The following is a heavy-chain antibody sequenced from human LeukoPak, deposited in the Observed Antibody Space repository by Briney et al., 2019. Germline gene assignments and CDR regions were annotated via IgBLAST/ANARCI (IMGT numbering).Heavy chain of an antibody. V-gene: IGHV3-48*03. CDR3: ARELDWVFDY. CDR2: ISSSGSTI. D-gene: IGHD3-9*01. J-gene: IGHJ4*02. Sequence: PGGPLRLSCAASGLTLSSYEMNWVRQAPGKGLEWVSYISSSGSTIYYADSVKGRFTISRDNAKDSLYLQMNSLRAEDTAVYYCARELDWVFDYWGQGTMVTVSS. CDR1: GLTLSSYE.